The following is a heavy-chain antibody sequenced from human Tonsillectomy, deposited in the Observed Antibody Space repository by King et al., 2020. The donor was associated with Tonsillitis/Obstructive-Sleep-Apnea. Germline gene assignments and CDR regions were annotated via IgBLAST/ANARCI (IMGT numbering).Heavy chain of an antibody. CDR2: ISYDGNNK. J-gene: IGHJ4*02. CDR1: GFTFSRHG. V-gene: IGHV3-30*03. D-gene: IGHD1-7*01. Sequence: VQLVESGGGVVQPGRSLRLSCAASGFTFSRHGMHWVRQAPGKGLEWVAVISYDGNNKYYADSVKGRFTISRDNSKNTRYLQMNSLRAEDTAVYYCAIRPITGTAGIDYWGQGTLVTVSS. CDR3: AIRPITGTAGIDY.